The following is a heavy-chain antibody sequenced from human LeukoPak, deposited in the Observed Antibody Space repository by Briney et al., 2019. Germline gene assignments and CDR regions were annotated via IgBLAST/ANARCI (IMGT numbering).Heavy chain of an antibody. V-gene: IGHV1-69*13. D-gene: IGHD2/OR15-2a*01. Sequence: SVTVSCKASGGAFSSSTITWVRQARGHGLEWMGGIIPLFGTTNYAQKFRGRVTITADAPTSTAYMDLSSLTSDDTAVYFCAIGHGNNAPIDSWGQGTLVTVSS. CDR2: IIPLFGTT. CDR1: GGAFSSST. CDR3: AIGHGNNAPIDS. J-gene: IGHJ4*02.